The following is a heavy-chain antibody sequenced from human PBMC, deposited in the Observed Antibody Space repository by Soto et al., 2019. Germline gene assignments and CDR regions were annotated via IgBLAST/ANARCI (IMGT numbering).Heavy chain of an antibody. Sequence: GGSLRLSCAASGFTVSSNYMSLVRQAPGKGLEWVSVIYSGGSTYYADSVKGRFTNSRDNSKNTLYLQMNSLRAEDTAVYYCARDPLLVCGGSCHSQEYGMDVWGQGTTVTVSS. D-gene: IGHD2-15*01. CDR3: ARDPLLVCGGSCHSQEYGMDV. CDR2: IYSGGST. J-gene: IGHJ6*02. V-gene: IGHV3-53*01. CDR1: GFTVSSNY.